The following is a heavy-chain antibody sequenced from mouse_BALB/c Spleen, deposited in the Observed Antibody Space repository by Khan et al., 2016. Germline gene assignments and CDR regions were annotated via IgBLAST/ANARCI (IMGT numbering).Heavy chain of an antibody. CDR2: ITYSGST. CDR1: GDSITSGY. J-gene: IGHJ4*01. Sequence: EVQLQESGPSLVKPSQALSLTCSVTGDSITSGYWNWIRKFPGIKLEYMGYITYSGSTYYNPSLKSRISITRDTSKNQYFLQLISVTTEDTATYYCARCDGSSYVRGMDYWGQGTSVTVSS. CDR3: ARCDGSSYVRGMDY. V-gene: IGHV3-8*02. D-gene: IGHD1-1*01.